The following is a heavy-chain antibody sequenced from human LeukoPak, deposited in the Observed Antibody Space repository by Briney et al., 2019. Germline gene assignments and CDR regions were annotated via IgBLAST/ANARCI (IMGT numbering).Heavy chain of an antibody. CDR3: ARRVGGCSSTSCYAHPDYYYYYYMDV. Sequence: GGSLRLSCAASGFTFSSYWMSWVRQAPGKGLEWVANIKQDGSEKYYVDSVKGRFTISRDNAKNSLYLQMNSLRAEDTAVYYCARRVGGCSSTSCYAHPDYYYYYYMDVWGKGTTVTISS. CDR1: GFTFSSYW. V-gene: IGHV3-7*01. J-gene: IGHJ6*03. CDR2: IKQDGSEK. D-gene: IGHD2-2*01.